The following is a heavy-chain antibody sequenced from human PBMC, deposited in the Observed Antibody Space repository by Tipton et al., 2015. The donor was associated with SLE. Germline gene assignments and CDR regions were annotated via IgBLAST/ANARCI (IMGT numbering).Heavy chain of an antibody. V-gene: IGHV4-4*09. Sequence: TLSLTCAVYGGSFSSYYWSWIRQPPGKGLEWIGYIYTSGSTNYNPSLKSRVTISVDTSKNQFSLKLSSVTAADTAVYYCARMYSSSPGDYWGQGTLVTVSS. CDR3: ARMYSSSPGDY. J-gene: IGHJ4*02. D-gene: IGHD6-13*01. CDR1: GGSFSSYY. CDR2: IYTSGST.